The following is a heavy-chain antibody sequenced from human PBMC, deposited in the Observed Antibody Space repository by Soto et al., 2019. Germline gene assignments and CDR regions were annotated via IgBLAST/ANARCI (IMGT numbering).Heavy chain of an antibody. Sequence: SGRTLVNPTQTLTLSCTISGFSLSTSGVCVSWIREPPGKALDWLALIDGDDDKYSGTSLKTRLTISKDTSKNQVVLTMTNMDPVDTATYYCARTNDYGDPVNAFDIWGQGTMVTVSS. V-gene: IGHV2-70*01. D-gene: IGHD4-17*01. J-gene: IGHJ3*02. CDR1: GFSLSTSGVC. CDR2: IDGDDDK. CDR3: ARTNDYGDPVNAFDI.